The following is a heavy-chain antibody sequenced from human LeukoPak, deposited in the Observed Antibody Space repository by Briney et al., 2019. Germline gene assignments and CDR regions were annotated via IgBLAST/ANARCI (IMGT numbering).Heavy chain of an antibody. CDR2: ISSISHYI. CDR3: ARDLSLGNPGGFDY. V-gene: IGHV3-21*01. CDR1: GLTLGRYS. D-gene: IGHD3-16*01. J-gene: IGHJ4*02. Sequence: PGGSLRLSCAASGLTLGRYSMNWVRQAPGKGLEWVSTISSISHYIYYADSVKGRFTISRDNAKNSMYLQMNSLRAEDTGVYYCARDLSLGNPGGFDYWGQGALVTVSS.